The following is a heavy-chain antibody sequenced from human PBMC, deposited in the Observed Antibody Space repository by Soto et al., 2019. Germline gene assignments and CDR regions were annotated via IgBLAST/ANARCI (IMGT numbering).Heavy chain of an antibody. V-gene: IGHV4-59*01. D-gene: IGHD3-10*01. Sequence: QVQLQDSGPGLVKPSETLSLTCTVSGGSISSYYWSWIRQPPGKGLEWSGNIYYSGSTNYNPSLKSRVTISVNTSKNQFSLNLSSVTAADTAVYYCASQTANFYGSGSYYLPFDYWGQGTLVTVSS. CDR1: GGSISSYY. CDR3: ASQTANFYGSGSYYLPFDY. CDR2: IYYSGST. J-gene: IGHJ4*02.